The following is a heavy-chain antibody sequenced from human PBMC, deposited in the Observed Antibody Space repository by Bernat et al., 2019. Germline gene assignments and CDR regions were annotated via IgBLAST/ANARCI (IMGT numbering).Heavy chain of an antibody. V-gene: IGHV4-34*01. J-gene: IGHJ5*02. CDR2: INHNGET. CDR3: ARGKRWGSSFDP. Sequence: QVQLRQWGAGLLKPSETLSLTCGVFGGSFSDVYWSWIRQPLGKGLEWIGEINHNGETYYNPSLETRVTISVDTSKSQFSLRLTSVTAADTAVYYCARGKRWGSSFDPWGQGTLVTISS. D-gene: IGHD3-16*01. CDR1: GGSFSDVY.